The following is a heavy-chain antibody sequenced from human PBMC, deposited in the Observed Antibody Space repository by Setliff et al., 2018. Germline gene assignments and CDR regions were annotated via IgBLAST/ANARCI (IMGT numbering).Heavy chain of an antibody. CDR2: IYTNGAT. Sequence: PSETLSLTCSVSGASLSSGSYYWSWIRQSAGKGPEWIGHIYTNGATNYSPSLKSRVSISADTSKNVLYLRLTSVTAADTAVYYCAKEYVVISFVRNTHQHYGMDVWGQGSTVTV. CDR1: GASLSSGSYY. D-gene: IGHD2-21*01. CDR3: AKEYVVISFVRNTHQHYGMDV. V-gene: IGHV4-61*09. J-gene: IGHJ6*02.